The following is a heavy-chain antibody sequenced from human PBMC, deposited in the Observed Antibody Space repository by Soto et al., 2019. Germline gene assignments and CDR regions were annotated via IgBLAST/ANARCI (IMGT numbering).Heavy chain of an antibody. CDR1: GGSISSGDHS. Sequence: SETLSLTCSVSGGSISSGDHSWSWIRQPPGKGLEWIGYIYHSGSTYSNPSLKSRVTISVDRSKNQFSLKLISVTAADTAVYYCARAVWSGYRHFDYWGQGALVTVSS. V-gene: IGHV4-30-2*01. J-gene: IGHJ4*02. CDR3: ARAVWSGYRHFDY. D-gene: IGHD3-3*01. CDR2: IYHSGST.